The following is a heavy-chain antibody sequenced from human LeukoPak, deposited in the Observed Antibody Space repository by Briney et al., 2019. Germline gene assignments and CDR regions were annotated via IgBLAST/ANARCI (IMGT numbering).Heavy chain of an antibody. Sequence: GGSLRLSCAASGFTFSSYSMNWVRQAPGKGLEWVSSISSSSSYIYYADSVKGRFTISRDNAKNSLYLQMNSLRAEDTAVYYCARDMSGLRGCIDYWGQGTLVTVSS. J-gene: IGHJ4*02. CDR1: GFTFSSYS. V-gene: IGHV3-21*01. CDR3: ARDMSGLRGCIDY. CDR2: ISSSSSYI. D-gene: IGHD4-23*01.